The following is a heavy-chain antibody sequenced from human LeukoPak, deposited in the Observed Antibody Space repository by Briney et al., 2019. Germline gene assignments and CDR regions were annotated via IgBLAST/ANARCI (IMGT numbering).Heavy chain of an antibody. CDR3: ASTGNVLRYFDWLLSPLDY. V-gene: IGHV4-31*03. CDR2: IYYSGST. J-gene: IGHJ4*02. Sequence: PSETLSLTCTVSGGSISSGGYYWSWIRQHPGKGLEWIGYIYYSGSTYYNPSLKSRVTISVDTSRNQFSLKLSSVTAADTAVYYCASTGNVLRYFDWLLSPLDYWGQGTLVTVSS. CDR1: GGSISSGGYY. D-gene: IGHD3-9*01.